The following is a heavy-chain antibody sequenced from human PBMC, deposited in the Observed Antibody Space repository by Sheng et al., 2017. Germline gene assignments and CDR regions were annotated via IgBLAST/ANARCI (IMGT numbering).Heavy chain of an antibody. CDR1: GFSFRNYG. J-gene: IGHJ6*03. CDR3: ANGRVDYFYYYYMDV. V-gene: IGHV3-30*02. Sequence: QVQLVESGGGVVRPGGSLRLSCAASGFSFRNYGMHWVRQAPGKGLEWVAFIRYDGSDKYYADSVKGRFTISRDNSKNTLYLQMNSLRAEDTAVYYCANGRVDYFYYYYMDVWGKGTTVTVSS. CDR2: IRYDGSDK.